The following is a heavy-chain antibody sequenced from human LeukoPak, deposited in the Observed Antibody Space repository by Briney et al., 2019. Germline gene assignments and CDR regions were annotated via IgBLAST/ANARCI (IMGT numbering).Heavy chain of an antibody. CDR2: INPSSGDT. V-gene: IGHV1-2*06. CDR1: GYTFTAHY. D-gene: IGHD2-21*01. Sequence: GASVKVSCKASGYTFTAHYMHWVRQAPGQGLEWMGRINPSSGDTEYVQRCQGRVTLTRDTSSSTANMELRRLRSDDTAVYYCARDPGYSYAFDIWGQGTVVIVSS. J-gene: IGHJ3*02. CDR3: ARDPGYSYAFDI.